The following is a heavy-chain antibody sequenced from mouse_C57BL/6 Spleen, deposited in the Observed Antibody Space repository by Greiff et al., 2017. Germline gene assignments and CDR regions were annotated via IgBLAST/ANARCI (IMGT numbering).Heavy chain of an antibody. CDR2: IYPGDGDP. CDR3: ARREDGYDSYAMDY. V-gene: IGHV1-82*01. D-gene: IGHD2-2*01. CDR1: GYAFSNSW. J-gene: IGHJ4*01. Sequence: QVQLKEPGPELVKPGASVKISCKASGYAFSNSWMNWVKQRPGKGLEWIGRIYPGDGDPNYSGKFKGKATMTVDNSSSTAYMQLSSLTSEDSAVYFCARREDGYDSYAMDYWGQGTSVTVSS.